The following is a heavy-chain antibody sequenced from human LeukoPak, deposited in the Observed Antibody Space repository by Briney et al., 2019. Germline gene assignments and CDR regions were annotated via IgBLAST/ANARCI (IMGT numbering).Heavy chain of an antibody. J-gene: IGHJ4*02. D-gene: IGHD6-19*01. V-gene: IGHV3-23*01. CDR1: GFTFNSYA. CDR3: AKTTTGYSSGRYPGWPVDY. CDR2: IFGSGGSA. Sequence: GGSLRLSCAASGFTFNSYAMYWVRQAPGKGLEWVSGIFGSGGSAHYADSVRGRFTISRDNSKNTVYLQMNSLRAEDTAVYYCAKTTTGYSSGRYPGWPVDYWGQGALVTVSS.